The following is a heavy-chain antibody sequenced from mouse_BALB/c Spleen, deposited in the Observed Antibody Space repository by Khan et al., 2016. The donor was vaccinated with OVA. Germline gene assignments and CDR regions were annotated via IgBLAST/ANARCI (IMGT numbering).Heavy chain of an antibody. J-gene: IGHJ3*01. V-gene: IGHV3-2*02. D-gene: IGHD3-3*01. CDR1: GYSITSDYA. Sequence: EVQLQESGPGLVKPSQSLSLTCPVTGYSITSDYAWNWIRQFPGNKLVWMGYISYSGSTSSTPSLKTRISITRDTSNNQFFLQLNSLTPEGPATYYCARGRACWGQGTLVTVSA. CDR2: ISYSGST. CDR3: ARGRAC.